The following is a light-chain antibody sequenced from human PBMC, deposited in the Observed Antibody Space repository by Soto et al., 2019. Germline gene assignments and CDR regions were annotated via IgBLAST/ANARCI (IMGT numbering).Light chain of an antibody. J-gene: IGKJ2*01. V-gene: IGKV3-20*01. CDR3: QQYGNSPYT. CDR1: QSVGSSY. CDR2: GAS. Sequence: EIVLTQSPGTLSLSPGERATLSCRASQSVGSSYLAWYQQKPGQAPRLLIYGASGRATGIPDRFSGSGSGTDFTLTISRLEPEDFAVYFCQQYGNSPYTFGQGTKLEIK.